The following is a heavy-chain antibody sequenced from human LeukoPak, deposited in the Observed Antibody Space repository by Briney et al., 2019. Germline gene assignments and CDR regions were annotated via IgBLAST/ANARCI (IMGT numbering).Heavy chain of an antibody. CDR3: AKDLYGDYGDDY. CDR1: GFTFSIYA. J-gene: IGHJ4*02. Sequence: GGSLRLSCAASGFTFSIYAMSWVRQAPGKGLEWVSLISGSGDSTYYADSVKGRFTISRDNSKNTLYLQMNSLRAEDTAVYYCAKDLYGDYGDDYWGQGTLVTVSS. D-gene: IGHD4-17*01. V-gene: IGHV3-23*01. CDR2: ISGSGDST.